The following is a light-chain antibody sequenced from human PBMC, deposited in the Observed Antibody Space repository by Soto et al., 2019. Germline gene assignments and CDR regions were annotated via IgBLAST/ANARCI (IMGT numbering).Light chain of an antibody. J-gene: IGLJ1*01. Sequence: QSVLTQPRSVSGSPGQSVTISCTGTSSDVGGYNYVSWYQQHPGKAPKLMIYDVNRRPSGVPDRFSGSKSGNTASLTISGLQAEDEADYYCCSHAGSYTYVFGTGTKVTVL. V-gene: IGLV2-11*01. CDR1: SSDVGGYNY. CDR3: CSHAGSYTYV. CDR2: DVN.